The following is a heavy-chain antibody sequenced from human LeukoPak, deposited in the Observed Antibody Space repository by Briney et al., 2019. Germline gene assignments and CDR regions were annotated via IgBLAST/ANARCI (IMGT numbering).Heavy chain of an antibody. D-gene: IGHD3-16*02. CDR2: IFHSGTT. V-gene: IGHV4-39*01. CDR1: GGSMRSSSYF. J-gene: IGHJ4*02. Sequence: SETLSLTCTVSGGSMRSSSYFWGWIRQSPVKGLEWIGNIFHSGTTYDNPSLKSRVTISVDTSKNQFSLKLSSVTAADTAVYYCARQPYDYVWGSYLGRLDYFDYWGQGTLVTVSS. CDR3: ARQPYDYVWGSYLGRLDYFDY.